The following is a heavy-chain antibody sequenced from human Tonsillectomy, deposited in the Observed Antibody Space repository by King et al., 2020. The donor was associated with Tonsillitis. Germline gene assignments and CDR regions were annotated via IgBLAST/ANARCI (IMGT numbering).Heavy chain of an antibody. J-gene: IGHJ3*02. CDR1: GFTYSSYA. CDR3: AKDGNGDYGWEAFDI. V-gene: IGHV3-23*04. CDR2: ISGSGGST. Sequence: VQLVESGGGLVKPGGSLRLSCAASGFTYSSYAMNWVRQAPGKGLEWVSTISGSGGSTYYADSVKGRLTISRDNSKNTVYLQMNSLRAEDTALYFCAKDGNGDYGWEAFDIWGQGTMVTVSS. D-gene: IGHD4-17*01.